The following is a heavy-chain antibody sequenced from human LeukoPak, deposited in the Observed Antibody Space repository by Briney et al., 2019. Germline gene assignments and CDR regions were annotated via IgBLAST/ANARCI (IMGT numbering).Heavy chain of an antibody. CDR1: GFTFSNYN. Sequence: GGSLRLSCAASGFTFSNYNMNWGRQAPGEGLEGGSSISSSSSYIYYADSLRGRFTISRDNAENSLYLQMISLRAEDTAVYYCARGRDGSQSPIDYRGQGTLVTVSS. J-gene: IGHJ4*02. V-gene: IGHV3-21*01. CDR3: ARGRDGSQSPIDY. D-gene: IGHD5-24*01. CDR2: ISSSSSYI.